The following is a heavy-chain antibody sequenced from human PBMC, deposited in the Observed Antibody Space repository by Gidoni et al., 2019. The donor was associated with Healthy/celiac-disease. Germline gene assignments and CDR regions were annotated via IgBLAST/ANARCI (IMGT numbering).Heavy chain of an antibody. V-gene: IGHV3-66*02. J-gene: IGHJ4*02. D-gene: IGHD6-13*01. CDR2: IDSGGST. CDR1: GFTVSSNY. Sequence: EVQLVESGGGLVQPGGSLRLSCAASGFTVSSNYMSWVRQAPGKGLEWVSVIDSGGSTYYADSVKGRFTISRDNSKNTLYLQMNSLRAEDTAVYYCAREAIAAADTRDDYWGQGTLVTVSS. CDR3: AREAIAAADTRDDY.